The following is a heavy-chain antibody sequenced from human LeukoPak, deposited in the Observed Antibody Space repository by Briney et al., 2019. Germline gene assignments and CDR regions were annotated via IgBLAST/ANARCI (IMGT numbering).Heavy chain of an antibody. J-gene: IGHJ4*02. Sequence: GGSLRLSCAASGFTFSSYWMSWVRQAPGKGLEWVANIKQDGSEKYYVDSVKGRFTISRDNAKNSLYLQMNSLRAEDTAVYYCARDRSRFLEWSHGVFDYWGQGTLVTVSS. V-gene: IGHV3-7*01. CDR1: GFTFSSYW. CDR2: IKQDGSEK. D-gene: IGHD3-3*01. CDR3: ARDRSRFLEWSHGVFDY.